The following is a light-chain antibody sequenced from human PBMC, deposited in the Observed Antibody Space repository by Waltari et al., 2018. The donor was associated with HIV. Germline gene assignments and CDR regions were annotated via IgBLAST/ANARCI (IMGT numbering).Light chain of an antibody. J-gene: IGKJ2*01. V-gene: IGKV3-15*01. Sequence: EIVMTKSPATLSVSPGERATLSCRASQSVSRNLAWYQQKPGQAPRLLIYGASTRATGIPARFSGSGSGTEFTLTISSLQSEDFAVYYGQQYNNWPPYTFGQGTKLEIK. CDR1: QSVSRN. CDR3: QQYNNWPPYT. CDR2: GAS.